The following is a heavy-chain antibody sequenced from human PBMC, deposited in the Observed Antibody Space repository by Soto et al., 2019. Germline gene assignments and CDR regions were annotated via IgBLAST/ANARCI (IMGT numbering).Heavy chain of an antibody. CDR3: ARDTHESWNSYFFDP. CDR2: ISAYNGQT. D-gene: IGHD3-3*01. V-gene: IGHV1-18*01. Sequence: ASVKVSCKASGYPFDTYGINWVRQAPGQRPEWMGWISAYNGQTDYAQNFQGRVTMATDTSTNTAYMELRNLRSDDTAVYYCARDTHESWNSYFFDPWGPGTLVTVSS. J-gene: IGHJ5*02. CDR1: GYPFDTYG.